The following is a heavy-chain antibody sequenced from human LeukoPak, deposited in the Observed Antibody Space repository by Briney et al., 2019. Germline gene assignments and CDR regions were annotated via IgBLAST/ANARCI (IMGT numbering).Heavy chain of an antibody. CDR1: GYTFTSYD. J-gene: IGHJ5*02. CDR2: MNPNSGNT. V-gene: IGHV1-8*01. D-gene: IGHD2-21*01. Sequence: ASVKVSFRASGYTFTSYDINWVRQAPGQGLEWMGWMNPNSGNTGYAQKFQGRVTMTRNTSISTAYMELSSLRSEDTAVYYCARSRVKLGWFDPWGQGTLVTVSS. CDR3: ARSRVKLGWFDP.